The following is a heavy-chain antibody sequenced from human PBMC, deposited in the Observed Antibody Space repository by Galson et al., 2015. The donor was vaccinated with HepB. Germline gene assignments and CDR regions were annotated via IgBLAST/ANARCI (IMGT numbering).Heavy chain of an antibody. V-gene: IGHV3-48*02. CDR2: ISSSSSTI. CDR3: ASEEGSYFHYYYYYGMDV. Sequence: SLRLSCAASGFTFSSYSMNWVRQAPGKGLEWVSYISSSSSTIYYADSVKGRFTISRDNAKNSLYLQMSSLRDEDTAVYYCASEEGSYFHYYYYYGMDVWGQGTTVTVSS. CDR1: GFTFSSYS. J-gene: IGHJ6*02. D-gene: IGHD1-26*01.